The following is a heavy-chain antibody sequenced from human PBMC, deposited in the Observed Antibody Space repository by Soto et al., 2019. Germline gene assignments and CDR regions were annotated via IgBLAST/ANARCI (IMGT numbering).Heavy chain of an antibody. Sequence: HPGGSLRLSCAASGFSFSSYAVSWVRQAPGKELEWDTAISGSGGSTYYADSVKGRFTISRDNSKNTLYLQMNSLRAEDTAVYYCAKDGDYYLYSSFRVQSYYYYYGMDVWGQGTTVTVSS. CDR3: AKDGDYYLYSSFRVQSYYYYYGMDV. V-gene: IGHV3-23*01. CDR1: GFSFSSYA. J-gene: IGHJ6*02. D-gene: IGHD6-19*01. CDR2: ISGSGGST.